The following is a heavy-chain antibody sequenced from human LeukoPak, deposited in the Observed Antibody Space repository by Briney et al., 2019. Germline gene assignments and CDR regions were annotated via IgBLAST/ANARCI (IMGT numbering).Heavy chain of an antibody. D-gene: IGHD2-2*01. CDR3: ARGTATHQYSFDY. CDR1: GFTFSNYG. Sequence: GGSLRLSCAASGFTFSNYGMHWVRQSPGQGLERVALTRYHKSDIYYVDSVKGRFTISRDNSKNILYLLMNSLRAEDTAVYFCARGTATHQYSFDYWGQGTLVTVSS. CDR2: TRYHKSDI. V-gene: IGHV3-30*02. J-gene: IGHJ4*02.